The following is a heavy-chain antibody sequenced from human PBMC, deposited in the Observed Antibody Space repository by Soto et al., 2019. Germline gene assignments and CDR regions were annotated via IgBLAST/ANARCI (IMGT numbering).Heavy chain of an antibody. CDR3: ARGGHYYYDSSGLMDV. V-gene: IGHV3-33*01. D-gene: IGHD3-22*01. CDR2: IWYDGSNK. J-gene: IGHJ6*02. CDR1: GFTFSSYG. Sequence: GGSLRLSRAASGFTFSSYGMHWVRQAPGKGLEWVAVIWYDGSNKYYADSVKGRFTISRDNSKNTLYLQMNSLRAEDTAVYYWARGGHYYYDSSGLMDVWGQGTTVTVSS.